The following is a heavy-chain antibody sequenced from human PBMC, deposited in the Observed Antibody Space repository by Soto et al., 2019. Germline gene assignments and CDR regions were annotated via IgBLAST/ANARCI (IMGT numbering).Heavy chain of an antibody. Sequence: QVQLVQSGAEVKKPGSSVKVSCKASGGTFSSYAISWVRQAPGQGLEWMGGIIPIFGTANYAQKFQGRVTITADVSTSTAYMALSSLRSEDTAVYYCARDSGAGGNYYYYGMDVWGQGTTVTVSS. CDR2: IIPIFGTA. D-gene: IGHD2-15*01. J-gene: IGHJ6*02. CDR3: ARDSGAGGNYYYYGMDV. CDR1: GGTFSSYA. V-gene: IGHV1-69*01.